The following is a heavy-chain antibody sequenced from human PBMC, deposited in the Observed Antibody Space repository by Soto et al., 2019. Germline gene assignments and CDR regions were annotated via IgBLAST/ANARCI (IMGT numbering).Heavy chain of an antibody. CDR2: ISGSGGST. V-gene: IGHV3-23*01. D-gene: IGHD6-19*01. CDR1: GFTFSRYG. J-gene: IGHJ4*02. CDR3: AKERAVAGFDY. Sequence: GGSLRLSCAASGFTFSRYGMNWVRQAPGKGLEWVSGISGSGGSTYYADSVKGRFTISRDNSNNTLYVQMHSLRAEDTAVYYCAKERAVAGFDYWGPGTLVTVSS.